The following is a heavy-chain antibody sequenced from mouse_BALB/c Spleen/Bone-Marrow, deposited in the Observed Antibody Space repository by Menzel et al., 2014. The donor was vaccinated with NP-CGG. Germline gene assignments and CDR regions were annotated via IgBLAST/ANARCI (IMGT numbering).Heavy chain of an antibody. CDR2: IDPANGNT. J-gene: IGHJ3*01. CDR3: ATGFAY. CDR1: GFNIKDTY. V-gene: IGHV14-3*02. Sequence: EVQLQQSGAELVKPGASVKLSCTASGFNIKDTYMHWVKQRPEQGLEWIGRIDPANGNTKYDPKFQGKATITADTSSNTAYLQLSSLTSEDTAVYYYATGFAYWGQGTLVTVSA.